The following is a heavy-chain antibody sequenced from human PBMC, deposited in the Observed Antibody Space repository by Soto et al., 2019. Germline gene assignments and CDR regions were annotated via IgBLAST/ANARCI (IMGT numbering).Heavy chain of an antibody. D-gene: IGHD3-10*01. V-gene: IGHV4-31*03. Sequence: PSETLSLTCTVSVGSISSGGYYRSWIRQHPGKGLEWIGYIYYSGSTYYNPSLKSRVTISVDTSKNQFSLKLSSVTAADTAVYYCARGLSYYGSGSYLVAFDIWGQGTMVTVSS. CDR3: ARGLSYYGSGSYLVAFDI. CDR1: VGSISSGGYY. J-gene: IGHJ3*02. CDR2: IYYSGST.